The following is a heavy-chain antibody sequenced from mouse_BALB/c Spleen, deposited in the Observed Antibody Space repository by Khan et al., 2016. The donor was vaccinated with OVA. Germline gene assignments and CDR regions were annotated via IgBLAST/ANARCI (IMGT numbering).Heavy chain of an antibody. V-gene: IGHV9-2-1*01. CDR1: GYTFTDYS. Sequence: QIQLVQSGPELKKPGETVKISCKASGYTFTDYSMHWVKQAPGKGLKWMGLINTETIEPTYADDFKGRFAFSLETSATTAHLQINNLKNEVTATYFCARGELLWSHFAYWGQGTLVTVSA. CDR2: INTETIEP. D-gene: IGHD1-1*02. J-gene: IGHJ3*01. CDR3: ARGELLWSHFAY.